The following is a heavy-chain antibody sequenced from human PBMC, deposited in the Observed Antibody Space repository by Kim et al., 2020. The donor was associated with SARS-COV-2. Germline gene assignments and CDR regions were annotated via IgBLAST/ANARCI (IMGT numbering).Heavy chain of an antibody. Sequence: GGSLRLSCVSSGFAFSSFAMSWVRQAPGKGLQWVSVIYSGGGGTFYADSVKGRFTVSRDNSKNTLYLQMHSLRSEDTAVYYCAKDEPFDNCGPGTLVTGS. CDR3: AKDEPFDN. CDR1: GFAFSSFA. J-gene: IGHJ4*02. CDR2: IYSGGGGT. V-gene: IGHV3-23*03.